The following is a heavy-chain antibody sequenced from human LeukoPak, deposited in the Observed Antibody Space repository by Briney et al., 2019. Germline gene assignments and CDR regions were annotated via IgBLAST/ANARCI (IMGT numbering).Heavy chain of an antibody. CDR2: IYVDGRTA. Sequence: GGSLRLSCVASGFTFSNYWMHWVRQPPGKGLVWVSRIYVDGRTANYADSVKGRFTISRDNAKNTVYLEMNSLSVEDTATYHCIRDFRSADLWGQGTLVTVTS. V-gene: IGHV3-74*01. CDR3: IRDFRSADL. CDR1: GFTFSNYW. J-gene: IGHJ5*02.